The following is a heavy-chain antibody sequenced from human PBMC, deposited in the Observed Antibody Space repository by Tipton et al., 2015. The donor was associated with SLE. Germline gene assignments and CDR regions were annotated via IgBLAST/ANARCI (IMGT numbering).Heavy chain of an antibody. CDR1: GDSINSVGYY. CDR2: IYYRGST. D-gene: IGHD2-15*01. CDR3: AKEGDGRAGGRYDGVYV. V-gene: IGHV4-31*03. J-gene: IGHJ6*01. Sequence: TLSLTCTVSGDSINSVGYYWTWIRQHPRRGLEWIGSIYYRGSTSYNPSLESRVTISLDTSKNQFSLKMTSVSAADTAVYYCAKEGDGRAGGRYDGVYVWGQGTTVTV.